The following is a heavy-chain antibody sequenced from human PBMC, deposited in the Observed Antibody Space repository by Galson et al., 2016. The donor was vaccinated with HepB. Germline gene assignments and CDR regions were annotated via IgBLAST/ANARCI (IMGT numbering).Heavy chain of an antibody. CDR1: GFTFSPYT. CDR2: IKQDGSER. D-gene: IGHD2-2*01. V-gene: IGHV3-7*03. CDR3: AHAPNLYYFDN. J-gene: IGHJ4*02. Sequence: SLRLSCAASGFTFSPYTMHWVRQAPGKGLEWVANIKQDGSERYYVDSVKGRFTISRDNAKNSLYLQMNSLRVEDTAVYYCAHAPNLYYFDNWGQGTLVTASS.